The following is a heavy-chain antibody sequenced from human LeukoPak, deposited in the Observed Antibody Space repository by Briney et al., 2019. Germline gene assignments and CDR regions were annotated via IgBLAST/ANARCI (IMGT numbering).Heavy chain of an antibody. J-gene: IGHJ6*03. CDR2: ISGSGSST. V-gene: IGHV3-23*01. CDR1: GFTFSSYS. CDR3: AKYASNYYYYMDV. Sequence: PGGSLRLSCAASGFTFSSYSMNWVRQAPGKGLEWASAISGSGSSTYYADSVKGRFTISRDNSKNTLYLQMNSLRAEDTALYYCAKYASNYYYYMDVWGEGTTVTVSS.